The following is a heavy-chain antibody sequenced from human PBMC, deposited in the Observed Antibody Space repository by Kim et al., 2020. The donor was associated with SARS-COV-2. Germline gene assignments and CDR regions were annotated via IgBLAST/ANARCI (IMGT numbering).Heavy chain of an antibody. D-gene: IGHD3-22*01. CDR2: NSYTT. V-gene: IGHV3-72*01. CDR3: AVIGCDY. Sequence: NSYTTEYAASVKGRFTISRDDSKNSLYVQMNSLKTEDTAVYYCAVIGCDYWGQGTLVTVSS. J-gene: IGHJ4*02.